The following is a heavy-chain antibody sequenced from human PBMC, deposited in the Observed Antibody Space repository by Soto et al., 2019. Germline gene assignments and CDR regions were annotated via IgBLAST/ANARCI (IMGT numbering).Heavy chain of an antibody. CDR2: IDPSYSYT. CDR3: ARLLYYXILTCYYRSSFDYGMDV. CDR1: GYSFTIYW. J-gene: IGHJ6*02. Sequence: GESLKISCKGSGYSFTIYWISWERQMPGKGLEWMGRIDPSYSYTNYSPSFQGHVTISADKSISTAYLQWSSLKASDTAMYYCARLLYYXILTCYYRSSFDYGMDVWGQGTTVTVSS. D-gene: IGHD3-9*01. V-gene: IGHV5-10-1*01.